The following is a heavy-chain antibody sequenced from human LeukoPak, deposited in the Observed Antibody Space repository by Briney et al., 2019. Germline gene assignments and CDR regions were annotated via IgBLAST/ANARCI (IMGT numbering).Heavy chain of an antibody. V-gene: IGHV1-2*02. CDR3: ARERSTVTTGLFGY. CDR1: GYTFTGYY. D-gene: IGHD4-17*01. J-gene: IGHJ4*02. CDR2: INPNSGGT. Sequence: GASVKVSCKASGYTFTGYYMHWVRQAPGQGLEWMGWINPNSGGTNYAQKFQGRVTMTRDTSIRTAYMELSRLRSDDTAVYYCARERSTVTTGLFGYWGQGTLVTVSS.